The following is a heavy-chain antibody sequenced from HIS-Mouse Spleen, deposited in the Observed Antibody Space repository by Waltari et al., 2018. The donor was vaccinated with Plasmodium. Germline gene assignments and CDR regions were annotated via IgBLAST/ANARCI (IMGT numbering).Heavy chain of an antibody. CDR1: GFTFSRYW. D-gene: IGHD6-13*01. CDR2: INSDGSST. J-gene: IGHJ3*02. CDR3: ARTIAVVGTGDALDI. V-gene: IGHV3-74*01. Sequence: EVQLVESGGGLVQPGGALRLSCAASGFTFSRYWMHWVRQAPGKGLVWVSRINSDGSSTRYADSVKGLFTISRDNAKNTLYLQMNSLRAEDTAVYYCARTIAVVGTGDALDIWGQGTMVTVSS.